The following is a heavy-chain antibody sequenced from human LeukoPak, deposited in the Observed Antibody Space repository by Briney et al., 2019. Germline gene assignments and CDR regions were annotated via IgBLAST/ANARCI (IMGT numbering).Heavy chain of an antibody. D-gene: IGHD3-22*01. Sequence: ASVKVSCKASGYTFTSYDINWVRQATGQGLEWMGWMNPNSGNTGYAQKFQGRVTITRNTSISTAYMELSSLRSEDTAVYYCARGPRYYDSSGDYYEDYWGQGTLVTVSS. V-gene: IGHV1-8*03. CDR1: GYTFTSYD. CDR2: MNPNSGNT. J-gene: IGHJ4*02. CDR3: ARGPRYYDSSGDYYEDY.